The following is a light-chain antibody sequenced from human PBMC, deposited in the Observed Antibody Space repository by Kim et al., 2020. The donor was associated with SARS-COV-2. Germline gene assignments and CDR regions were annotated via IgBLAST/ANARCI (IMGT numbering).Light chain of an antibody. CDR1: SSDVGDSKY. CDR3: TSWTGVSTYV. J-gene: IGLJ1*01. V-gene: IGLV2-14*03. CDR2: DVT. Sequence: QSALTQPASVSGSPGQSITISCTGTSSDVGDSKYVSWYHVHPGKAPKLLIYDVTNRPSGVSNRFSGFKSGNTASLTISGLQSEDEGDYFCTSWTGVSTYVFGSGTQLTVL.